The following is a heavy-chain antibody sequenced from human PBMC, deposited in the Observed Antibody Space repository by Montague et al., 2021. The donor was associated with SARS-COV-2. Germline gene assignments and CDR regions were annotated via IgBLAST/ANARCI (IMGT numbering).Heavy chain of an antibody. CDR2: IYLDDDK. CDR1: GFSLTTSGVG. V-gene: IGHV2-5*05. Sequence: PALVKPTQTLTLTCTFSGFSLTTSGVGVGWIRQPPGKALEWLALIYLDDDKRYGPSLKSRLTITKDTSKKQVVLTLTNMDPVDTATYYCARGDLVASDLFDYWGQGTLVTVSS. D-gene: IGHD3-10*01. CDR3: ARGDLVASDLFDY. J-gene: IGHJ4*02.